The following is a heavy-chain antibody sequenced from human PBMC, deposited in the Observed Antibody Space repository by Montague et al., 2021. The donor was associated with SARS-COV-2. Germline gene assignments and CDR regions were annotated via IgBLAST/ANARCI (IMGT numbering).Heavy chain of an antibody. CDR3: ARLPDQLLWFGELFDY. D-gene: IGHD3-10*01. V-gene: IGHV4-59*05. CDR1: GGSISSYY. J-gene: IGHJ4*02. CDR2: IYYSGST. Sequence: SETLSLTCTVSGGSISSYYWSWIRQPPGKGLEWIGSIYYSGSTYYNPSLKSRVTISVDTSKNQFSLKLSSVTAADTAVYYCARLPDQLLWFGELFDYWGQGTLVTVSS.